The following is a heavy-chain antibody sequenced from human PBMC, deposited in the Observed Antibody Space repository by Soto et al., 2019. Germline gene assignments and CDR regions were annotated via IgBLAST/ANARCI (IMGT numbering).Heavy chain of an antibody. V-gene: IGHV3-23*01. D-gene: IGHD3-22*01. CDR2: ISGSGGST. CDR3: ARKYYYDSSGYYSVGYFDL. CDR1: GFTFSSYA. Sequence: GGSLRLSCAASGFTFSSYAMSWVRQAPGKGLEWVSAISGSGGSTYYADSVKGRFTISRDNSKNTLYLQMNSLRAEDTAVYYCARKYYYDSSGYYSVGYFDLWGRGTLVTVSS. J-gene: IGHJ2*01.